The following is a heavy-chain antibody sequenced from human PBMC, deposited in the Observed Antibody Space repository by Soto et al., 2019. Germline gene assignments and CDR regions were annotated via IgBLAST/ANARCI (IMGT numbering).Heavy chain of an antibody. D-gene: IGHD6-13*01. J-gene: IGHJ4*02. CDR2: ISSSSRTV. V-gene: IGHV3-48*02. CDR3: ARVGYSNTWSNFDY. Sequence: TGGSLRLSCVASGFTFSSYSMNWVRQAPGKGLEWVSYISSSSRTVYYADSVQGRSTIFRDNAKSSLYLQMNSLRDEDTAVYYCARVGYSNTWSNFDYWGQGTLVTVSS. CDR1: GFTFSSYS.